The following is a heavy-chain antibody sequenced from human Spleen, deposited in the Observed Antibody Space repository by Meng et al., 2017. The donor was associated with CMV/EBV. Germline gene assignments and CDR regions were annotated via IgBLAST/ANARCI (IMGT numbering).Heavy chain of an antibody. CDR1: GLTFTNEA. CDR3: VKDDSTSWYSTWFDP. J-gene: IGHJ5*02. D-gene: IGHD2-2*01. V-gene: IGHV3-23*01. Sequence: SGLTFTNEAMNGGGQAPGKGLEWVSGIRVRGGSPYYADSVKGRFSISRDNSNNMLYLEMNSLRVEDTATYYCVKDDSTSWYSTWFDPWGQGTLVTVSS. CDR2: IRVRGGSP.